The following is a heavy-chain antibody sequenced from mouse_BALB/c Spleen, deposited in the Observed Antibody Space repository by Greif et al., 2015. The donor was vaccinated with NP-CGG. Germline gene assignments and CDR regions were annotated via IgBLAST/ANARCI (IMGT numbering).Heavy chain of an antibody. Sequence: EVQLQESGAELVRSGASVKLSCTASGFNIKDYYMHWVKQRPEQGLEWIGWIDPENGDTEYAPKFQGKATMTADTSSNTAYLQLSSLTSEDTAVYYCSRADGYYVAWFAYWGQGTLVTVSA. V-gene: IGHV14-4*02. CDR1: GFNIKDYY. D-gene: IGHD2-3*01. CDR3: SRADGYYVAWFAY. CDR2: IDPENGDT. J-gene: IGHJ3*01.